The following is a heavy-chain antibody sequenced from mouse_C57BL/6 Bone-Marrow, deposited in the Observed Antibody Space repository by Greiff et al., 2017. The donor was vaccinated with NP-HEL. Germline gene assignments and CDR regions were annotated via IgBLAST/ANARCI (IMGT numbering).Heavy chain of an antibody. D-gene: IGHD1-1*01. V-gene: IGHV2-6-1*01. J-gene: IGHJ3*01. CDR1: GFSLTSYG. CDR3: ARQCYYGSSYGFAY. Sequence: QVQLKESGPGLVAPSQSLSITCTVSGFSLTSYGVHWVRQPPGKGLEWLVVLWSDGSTTYHSALKSRLSIRKDNYKSQVFLKMNSLQTEDTAMYYCARQCYYGSSYGFAYWGQGTLVTVSA. CDR2: LWSDGST.